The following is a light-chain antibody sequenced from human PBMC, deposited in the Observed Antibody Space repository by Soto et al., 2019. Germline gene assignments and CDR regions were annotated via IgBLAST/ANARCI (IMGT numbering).Light chain of an antibody. CDR1: QSVSSNY. CDR3: QHYGSSPET. Sequence: EIVLTQSPGTLSLSPGERATLSCRASQSVSSNYLAWYQQKPGQAPRLLIYGASSRATGIPDRFSGSGAGTDFTLTISRMETEDFAVYYCQHYGSSPETFGQGTKVDIK. J-gene: IGKJ1*01. CDR2: GAS. V-gene: IGKV3-20*01.